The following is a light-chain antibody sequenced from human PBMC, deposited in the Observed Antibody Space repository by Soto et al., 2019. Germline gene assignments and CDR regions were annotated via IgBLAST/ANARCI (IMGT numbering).Light chain of an antibody. CDR3: QQYGTSPLT. J-gene: IGKJ1*01. CDR1: QSVRSNS. V-gene: IGKV3-20*01. Sequence: EIVLTQSPGTLSLSPGERATLSCRASQSVRSNSLAWYHQKPGQAPRILISGASNRAPGIPDRFSGSGSGTDFTLTISRLEPEDFVVDYCQQYGTSPLTFGQGTKVEIK. CDR2: GAS.